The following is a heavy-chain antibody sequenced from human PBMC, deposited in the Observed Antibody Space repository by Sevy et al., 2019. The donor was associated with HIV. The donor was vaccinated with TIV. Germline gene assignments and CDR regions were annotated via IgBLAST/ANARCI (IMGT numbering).Heavy chain of an antibody. Sequence: GGPLRLSCAASGFTFSSYAMSWVRQAPGKGLEWVSAISGSGGTTHYSDSVKGRFTISRDNSKKTLYLQMNSLRAEDTAVYFCAKDSDGSIYYNPFDFWGPGTLVTVSS. CDR3: AKDSDGSIYYNPFDF. V-gene: IGHV3-23*01. D-gene: IGHD3-22*01. CDR2: ISGSGGTT. J-gene: IGHJ4*02. CDR1: GFTFSSYA.